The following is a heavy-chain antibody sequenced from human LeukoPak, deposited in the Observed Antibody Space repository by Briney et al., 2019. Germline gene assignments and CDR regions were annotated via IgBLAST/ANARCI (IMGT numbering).Heavy chain of an antibody. J-gene: IGHJ4*02. Sequence: SETLSLTCTVSGGSFTDDYWSWVRQPPAKGLEWVGYIYYSGNTNFNPSLKSRVAISVDTSNQFSLRLTSVTAANTAVYYSARRFVDSNGYDYDDSWGQGNLVTVSS. CDR1: GGSFTDDY. V-gene: IGHV4-59*08. D-gene: IGHD3-22*01. CDR2: IYYSGNT. CDR3: ARRFVDSNGYDYDDS.